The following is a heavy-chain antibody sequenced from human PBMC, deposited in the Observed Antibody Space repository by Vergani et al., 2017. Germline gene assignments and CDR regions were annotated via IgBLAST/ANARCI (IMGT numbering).Heavy chain of an antibody. Sequence: QVQLQESGPGLVKPSETLSLTCSVSGDSMNTYYWTWIRQPPGKGLEWIGYIYDSGDTKYNPSLKSRVTMSLDTSKNQFSLNLYSVTAADTAVYYCARGALWWLRQIDSWGQGTLVTVSP. D-gene: IGHD2-21*01. V-gene: IGHV4-59*01. J-gene: IGHJ4*02. CDR3: ARGALWWLRQIDS. CDR2: IYDSGDT. CDR1: GDSMNTYY.